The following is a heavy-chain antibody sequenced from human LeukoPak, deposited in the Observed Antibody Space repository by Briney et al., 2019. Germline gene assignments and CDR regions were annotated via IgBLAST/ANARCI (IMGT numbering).Heavy chain of an antibody. CDR3: ARDPPYSSSPHGAFDI. CDR2: ISAYNGST. Sequence: ASVKVSCKASGYTFTSYGISWVRQAPGQGLEWMGWISAYNGSTNYAQKLQGRVTMTTDTSTSTAYMELRSLRSDDTAVYYCARDPPYSSSPHGAFDIWGQGTMVTVSS. D-gene: IGHD6-6*01. J-gene: IGHJ3*02. CDR1: GYTFTSYG. V-gene: IGHV1-18*01.